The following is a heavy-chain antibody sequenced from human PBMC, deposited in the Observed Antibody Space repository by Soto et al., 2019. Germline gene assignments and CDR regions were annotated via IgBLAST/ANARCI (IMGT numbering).Heavy chain of an antibody. CDR2: ISGFNGNT. CDR1: GSTLTHHG. V-gene: IGHV1-18*01. D-gene: IGHD6-13*01. CDR3: ARGGSTWSAEYYQH. J-gene: IGHJ1*01. Sequence: ASVKVSCKASGSTLTHHGINWVRQPPGQGPEWMGWISGFNGNTKYAQSLQGRVTMATDTSTSTAYMELRSLRSDDTAIYYCARGGSTWSAEYYQHWGQGTVVTVSS.